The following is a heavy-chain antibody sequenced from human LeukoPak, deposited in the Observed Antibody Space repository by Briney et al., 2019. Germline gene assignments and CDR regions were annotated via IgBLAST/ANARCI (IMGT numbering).Heavy chain of an antibody. CDR2: IYHSGST. CDR1: GYSISSGYY. CDR3: ARLASYSGSYYGQRNYYYYYYMDV. D-gene: IGHD1-26*01. Sequence: SETLSLTCTVSGYSISSGYYWGWIRQPPGKGLEWIGSIYHSGSTYYNPSLKSRVTISVDTSKNQFSLKLSSVTAADTAVYYCARLASYSGSYYGQRNYYYYYYMDVWGKGTTVTISS. J-gene: IGHJ6*03. V-gene: IGHV4-38-2*02.